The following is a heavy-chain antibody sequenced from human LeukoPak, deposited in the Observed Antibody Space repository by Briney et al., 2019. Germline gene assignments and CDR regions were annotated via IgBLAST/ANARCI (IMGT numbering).Heavy chain of an antibody. CDR1: EFTFSRYA. CDR2: ISYDGSNK. J-gene: IGHJ6*02. D-gene: IGHD3-3*01. CDR3: AKDYDFWSGYMNYGMDV. V-gene: IGHV3-30*18. Sequence: GGSLRLSCAASEFTFSRYAMHWVRQAPGKGLEWVSLISYDGSNKYYADSVRGRFTISRDNSKNTLYLQMSSLRAEDTAVYHCAKDYDFWSGYMNYGMDVWGQGTTVTVSS.